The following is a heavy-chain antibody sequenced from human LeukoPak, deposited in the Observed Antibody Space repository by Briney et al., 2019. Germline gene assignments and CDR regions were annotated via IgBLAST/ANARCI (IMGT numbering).Heavy chain of an antibody. D-gene: IGHD6-13*01. CDR1: GYTFTSYD. J-gene: IGHJ3*02. Sequence: ASVKVSCKASGYTFTSYDINWVRDAPGQGLEWMGWMNPNSGNTGYAKKFQGRVTITRNTSISTAYMELSSLRSEDTAVYYCARDPGDYSSSWYSGSFDIWGQGTMVTVSS. CDR2: MNPNSGNT. CDR3: ARDPGDYSSSWYSGSFDI. V-gene: IGHV1-8*03.